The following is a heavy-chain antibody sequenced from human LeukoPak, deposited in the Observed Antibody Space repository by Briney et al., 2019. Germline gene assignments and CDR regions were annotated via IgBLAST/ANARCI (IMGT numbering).Heavy chain of an antibody. CDR2: VYYSGST. Sequence: SETLSLTCTVSGDSISHNYWSWVRQPPGEGLEWIGYVYYSGSTKYNPSLKSRVTMSVDTSKNQISLNLRSVTAADTAVYYCARTPYGTRFDYWDQGTLVTVSS. D-gene: IGHD2-15*01. CDR3: ARTPYGTRFDY. J-gene: IGHJ4*02. CDR1: GDSISHNY. V-gene: IGHV4-59*01.